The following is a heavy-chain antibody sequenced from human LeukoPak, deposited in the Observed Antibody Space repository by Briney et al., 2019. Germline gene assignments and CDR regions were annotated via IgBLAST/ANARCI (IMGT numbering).Heavy chain of an antibody. CDR2: IYYSGST. CDR3: ARGYCSGDSPRRFNYMDV. CDR1: GGSISSYY. J-gene: IGHJ6*03. D-gene: IGHD2-15*01. Sequence: SETLSLTCTVSGGSISSYYWSWIRQPPGKGLEWIGYIYYSGSTYYNPSLKSRVTISVDTSKNQFSLKLSSVTAAATAVYDCARGYCSGDSPRRFNYMDVWGKGTTVTVSS. V-gene: IGHV4-59*01.